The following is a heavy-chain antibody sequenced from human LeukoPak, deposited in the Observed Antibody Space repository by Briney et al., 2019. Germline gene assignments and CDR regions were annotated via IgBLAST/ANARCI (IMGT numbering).Heavy chain of an antibody. CDR1: GFTFSSYW. D-gene: IGHD3-3*02. Sequence: GGSLRLSCAASGFTFSSYWMSWVRQAPGKGLEWVANIKQDGSEKHYVDSVKGRFTISRDNSKNTLYLQMNSLRAEDTAVYYCARGGIRDFDYWGQGTLVTVSS. V-gene: IGHV3-7*03. CDR3: ARGGIRDFDY. CDR2: IKQDGSEK. J-gene: IGHJ4*02.